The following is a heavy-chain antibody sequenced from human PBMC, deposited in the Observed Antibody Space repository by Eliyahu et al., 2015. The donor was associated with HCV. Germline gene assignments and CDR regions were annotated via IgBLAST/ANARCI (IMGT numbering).Heavy chain of an antibody. D-gene: IGHD3-10*01. CDR2: INSDGSSR. CDR3: ARSTLLWFGEPDDY. J-gene: IGHJ4*02. CDR1: GFTFGTCW. V-gene: IGHV3-74*03. Sequence: EVQLVGSGGGLVQPGGSLRLSCAASGFTFGTCWMHWFRQAPGKGLVWVSRINSDGSSRTYGDSVEGRFTISRDNAKNTLYLQMNSLRAEDTAVYYCARSTLLWFGEPDDYWGQGTLVTVSS.